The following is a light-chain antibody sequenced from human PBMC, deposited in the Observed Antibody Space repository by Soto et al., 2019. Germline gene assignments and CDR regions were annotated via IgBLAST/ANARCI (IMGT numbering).Light chain of an antibody. CDR2: DGS. J-gene: IGKJ4*01. CDR1: NDISHY. V-gene: IGKV1-33*01. CDR3: QQYDYPPLT. Sequence: DSRMTQSPASVSASVGDRVTITCQASNDISHYLHWYPKKPGKTPNLLLYDGSTLETGVPSRFSGSGSGTHFTFTISSLQPEDVATYYCQQYDYPPLTLGGGTKVDLK.